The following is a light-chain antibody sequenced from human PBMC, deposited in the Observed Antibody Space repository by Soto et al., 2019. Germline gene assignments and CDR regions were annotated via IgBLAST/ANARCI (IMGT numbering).Light chain of an antibody. Sequence: DIQMTQSPSSLSASVGDRVTITCRASQSINNYLNWYQQKLGEAPKLLIYAASNLQSGVPSRFSGSGSGTVFTLTITTLQPDDSASYFCQQSMAVPLSFSGGTKVEIK. CDR3: QQSMAVPLS. CDR2: AAS. V-gene: IGKV1-39*01. J-gene: IGKJ4*01. CDR1: QSINNY.